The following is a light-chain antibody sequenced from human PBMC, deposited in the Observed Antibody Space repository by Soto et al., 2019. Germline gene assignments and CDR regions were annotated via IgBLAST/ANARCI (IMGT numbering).Light chain of an antibody. V-gene: IGLV2-14*01. CDR1: SSDVGGYDY. CDR3: TLYTRSSTYV. CDR2: DVT. J-gene: IGLJ1*01. Sequence: QSVLTQPASVSGSPGQSITVSCTGTSSDVGGYDYVSWYQQHPGNAPKLLISDVTNRPSGVSNRFSGSKSGNTASLTISGLQTEVEADYSCTLYTRSSTYVFGTGTSHRP.